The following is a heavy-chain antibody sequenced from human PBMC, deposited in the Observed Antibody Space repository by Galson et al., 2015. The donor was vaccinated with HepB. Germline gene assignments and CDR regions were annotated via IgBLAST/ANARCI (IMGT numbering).Heavy chain of an antibody. CDR2: IIPIFGTA. Sequence: SVKVSCKASGGTFSSYAISWVRQAPGQGLEWMGGIIPIFGTANYAQKFQGRVTITADESTSTAYMELSSLRSEDTAVYYCARGVLRFLEWFHYGMDVWGQGTTVTVSS. CDR1: GGTFSSYA. J-gene: IGHJ6*02. D-gene: IGHD3-3*01. CDR3: ARGVLRFLEWFHYGMDV. V-gene: IGHV1-69*13.